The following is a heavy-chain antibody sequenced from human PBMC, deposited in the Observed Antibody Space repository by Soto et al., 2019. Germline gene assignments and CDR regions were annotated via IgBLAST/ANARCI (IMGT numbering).Heavy chain of an antibody. Sequence: LRLSCAASGFTFSSYAMHWVRQAPGKGLEWVAVISYDGSNKYYADSVKGRFTISRDNSKNTLYLQMNSLRAEDTAVYYCARDPPYVEMATILGAFDIWGQGTMVTVSS. CDR1: GFTFSSYA. J-gene: IGHJ3*02. CDR3: ARDPPYVEMATILGAFDI. D-gene: IGHD5-12*01. V-gene: IGHV3-30-3*01. CDR2: ISYDGSNK.